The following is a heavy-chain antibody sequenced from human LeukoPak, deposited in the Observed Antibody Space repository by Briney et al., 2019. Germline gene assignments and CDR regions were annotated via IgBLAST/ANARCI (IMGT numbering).Heavy chain of an antibody. V-gene: IGHV3-15*01. D-gene: IGHD3-22*01. J-gene: IGHJ4*02. CDR1: GFTFSNAW. CDR2: IKSKTDGGTT. Sequence: GGSLRLSCAASGFTFSNAWMSWVRQAPGKGLEWVGRIKSKTDGGTTDYAAPVKGRFTISRDYSKNTLYLQINGLKTEDTAVYYCTTLTYDSSGYHNPPLDYWGQGTLVTVSS. CDR3: TTLTYDSSGYHNPPLDY.